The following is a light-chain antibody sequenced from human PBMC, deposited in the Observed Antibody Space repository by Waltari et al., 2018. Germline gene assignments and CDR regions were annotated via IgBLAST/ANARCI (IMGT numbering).Light chain of an antibody. CDR1: TSNIGNNA. J-gene: IGLJ1*01. V-gene: IGLV1-44*01. CDR3: GAWDDSLNGYV. Sequence: QSVLTQPPSASVTPGQWVTISCSGGTSNIGNNAVDWYQQLPGAAPYLLIYNSNQRPSGVPDRFSGTKSGTSASLAISGLQSEDEADYYCGAWDDSLNGYVFGTGTKVTVL. CDR2: NSN.